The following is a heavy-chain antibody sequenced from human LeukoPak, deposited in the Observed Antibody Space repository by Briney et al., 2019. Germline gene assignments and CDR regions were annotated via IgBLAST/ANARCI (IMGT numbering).Heavy chain of an antibody. D-gene: IGHD6-19*01. V-gene: IGHV3-9*01. CDR3: AKGQISSGWYGSYGRDAFDI. J-gene: IGHJ3*02. CDR1: GFTFDDYA. CDR2: ISWNSGSI. Sequence: GGSLRLSCAASGFTFDDYAMHWVRQAPGKGLEWVSGISWNSGSIGYADSVKGRFTISRDNAKNSLYLQMNSLRAEDTALYYCAKGQISSGWYGSYGRDAFDIWGQGTMVTVSS.